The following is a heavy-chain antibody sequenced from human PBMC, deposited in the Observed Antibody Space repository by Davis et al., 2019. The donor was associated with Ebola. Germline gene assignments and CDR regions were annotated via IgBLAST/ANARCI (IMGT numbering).Heavy chain of an antibody. D-gene: IGHD3-9*01. CDR3: AKDRLWRYDILTGYPNWFDP. CDR1: GFTFSSYG. Sequence: PGGSLRLSCAASGFTFSSYGMHWVRQAPGKGLEWVAVIWYDGSNKYYADSVKGRFTISRGNSKNTLYLQMNSLRAEDTAVYYCAKDRLWRYDILTGYPNWFDPWGQGTLVTVSS. CDR2: IWYDGSNK. J-gene: IGHJ5*02. V-gene: IGHV3-30*02.